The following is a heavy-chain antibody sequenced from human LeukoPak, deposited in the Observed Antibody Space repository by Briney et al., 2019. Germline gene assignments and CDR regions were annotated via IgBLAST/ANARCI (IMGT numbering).Heavy chain of an antibody. CDR1: GYTFTGYY. J-gene: IGHJ4*02. V-gene: IGHV1-2*02. D-gene: IGHD3-10*01. CDR2: INPNSGGT. Sequence: ASVKVSCKASGYTFTGYYMHWVRQVPGQGLEWVGWINPNSGGTNYAQKFQGRVTMTRDTSISTAYMELSRLRSDDTAVYYCARANSYGSGSLVNWGQGTLVTVSS. CDR3: ARANSYGSGSLVN.